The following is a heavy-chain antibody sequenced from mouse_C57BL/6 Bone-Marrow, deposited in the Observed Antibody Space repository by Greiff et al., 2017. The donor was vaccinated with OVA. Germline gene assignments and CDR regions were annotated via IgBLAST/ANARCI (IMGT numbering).Heavy chain of an antibody. Sequence: QVQLKQSGAELVKPGASVKVSCKASGYTFTSYWMHWVKQRPGQGLEWIGRIHPSDSDTNYNQKFKGKATLTVDKSSSTAYMQRSSLTSEDSAVYYGAIEKNYDDYYAMDYWGQGTSVTVSS. D-gene: IGHD1-1*01. CDR2: IHPSDSDT. CDR1: GYTFTSYW. J-gene: IGHJ4*01. CDR3: AIEKNYDDYYAMDY. V-gene: IGHV1-74*01.